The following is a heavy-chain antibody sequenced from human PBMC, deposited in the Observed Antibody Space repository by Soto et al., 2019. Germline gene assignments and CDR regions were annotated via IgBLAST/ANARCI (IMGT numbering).Heavy chain of an antibody. Sequence: GGSLRLSCAASGFTFSSYAMSWVRQAPGKRLEWVSAISGSGGSTYYADSVKGRFTISRDNSKNTLYLQMNSLRAEDTAVYYCAKDLRHDYGGAGDAFDIWGQGTMVTVSS. V-gene: IGHV3-23*01. CDR1: GFTFSSYA. J-gene: IGHJ3*02. CDR3: AKDLRHDYGGAGDAFDI. D-gene: IGHD4-17*01. CDR2: ISGSGGST.